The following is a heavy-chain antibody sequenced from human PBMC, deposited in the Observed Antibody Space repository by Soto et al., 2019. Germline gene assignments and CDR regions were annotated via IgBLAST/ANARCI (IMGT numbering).Heavy chain of an antibody. CDR3: ARVWDYVGNWFGP. D-gene: IGHD4-17*01. J-gene: IGHJ5*02. CDR2: IYYSGST. CDR1: GGSISSYY. Sequence: PSETLSLTCTVSGGSISSYYWSWIRQPPGKGLEWIGYIYYSGSTNYNPSLKSRVTISVDTSKNQFSLRLSSVTAADTAVYYCARVWDYVGNWFGPWGQGTLVTVSS. V-gene: IGHV4-59*01.